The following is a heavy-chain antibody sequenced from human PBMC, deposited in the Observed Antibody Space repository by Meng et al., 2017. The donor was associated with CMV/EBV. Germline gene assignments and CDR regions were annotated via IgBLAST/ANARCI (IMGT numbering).Heavy chain of an antibody. J-gene: IGHJ4*02. CDR1: GFTFSDYY. CDR2: ISSSGSTI. CDR3: ASRIAAADPFDY. V-gene: IGHV3-11*04. Sequence: GGSLRLSCAASGFTFSDYYMSWIRQAPGKGLEWVSYISSSGSTIYYADSVKGRFTISRDNAKNSLYLQMNSLRAEDTAVYYCASRIAAADPFDYWGQGTLVTVSS. D-gene: IGHD6-13*01.